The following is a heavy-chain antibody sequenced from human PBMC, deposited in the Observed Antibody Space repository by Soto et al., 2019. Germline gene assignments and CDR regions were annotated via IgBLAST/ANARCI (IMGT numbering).Heavy chain of an antibody. CDR3: AKDAGIAARPSDY. Sequence: GGSLRLSGAASGFTFSSYAMSWVRQAPGKGLEWGSAISGSGGSTYYADSVKGRVTISRDNSKNTLYLQMNSLRAEDTAVYYCAKDAGIAARPSDYWGQGTLVTSPQ. J-gene: IGHJ4*02. D-gene: IGHD6-6*01. CDR1: GFTFSSYA. CDR2: ISGSGGST. V-gene: IGHV3-23*01.